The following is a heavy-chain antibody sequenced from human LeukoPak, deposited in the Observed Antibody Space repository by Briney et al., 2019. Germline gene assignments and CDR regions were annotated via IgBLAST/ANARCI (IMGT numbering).Heavy chain of an antibody. CDR2: ISSSSSYI. V-gene: IGHV3-21*01. J-gene: IGHJ4*02. CDR1: GFTLSSYS. D-gene: IGHD5-24*01. CDR3: ARDIAEMATIPFDY. Sequence: GGSLRLSCAASGFTLSSYSMNWVRQAPGKGLEWVSSISSSSSYIYYADSVKGRFTIPRDNAKNSLYLQMNSLRAEDTAVYYCARDIAEMATIPFDYWGQGTLVTVSS.